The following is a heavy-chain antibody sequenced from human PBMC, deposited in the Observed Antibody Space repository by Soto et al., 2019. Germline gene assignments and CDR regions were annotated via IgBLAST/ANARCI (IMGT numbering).Heavy chain of an antibody. CDR2: INHRXST. CDR1: DGSFSGYY. Sequence: XXTLSLTCAVYDGSFSGYYWNWIRQPPGKGLEWIGXINHRXSTKYNQSLKXXVTLSVDXXNNHFSLKMTSVTAADTAVYYCAREESSSRLDYWGQGILVTVSS. D-gene: IGHD6-19*01. V-gene: IGHV4-34*01. J-gene: IGHJ4*02. CDR3: AREESSSRLDY.